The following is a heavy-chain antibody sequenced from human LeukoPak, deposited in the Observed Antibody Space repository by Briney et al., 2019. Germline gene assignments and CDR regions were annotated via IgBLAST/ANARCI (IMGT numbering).Heavy chain of an antibody. V-gene: IGHV3-23*01. CDR3: AKVPWIDYYYGMDV. Sequence: GGSLRLSCAASGFAFSSYAMSWVRQAPGKGLEWVSAISGSGGSTYYADSVKGRFTISRDNSKNTLYLQMNSLRAEDTAVYYCAKVPWIDYYYGMDVWGQGTTVTVAS. D-gene: IGHD2-2*03. J-gene: IGHJ6*02. CDR1: GFAFSSYA. CDR2: ISGSGGST.